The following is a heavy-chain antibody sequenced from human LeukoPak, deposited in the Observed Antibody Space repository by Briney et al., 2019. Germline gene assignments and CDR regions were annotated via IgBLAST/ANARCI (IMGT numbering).Heavy chain of an antibody. D-gene: IGHD3-10*01. Sequence: PGGSPRLSCAASGFTFSSYGMHWVRQAPGKGLEWVAVISYDGSNKYYADSVKGRFTISRDNSKNTLYLQMNSLRAEDTAVYYCAKAGTNGSGHAFDIWGQGTMVTVSS. CDR3: AKAGTNGSGHAFDI. CDR1: GFTFSSYG. J-gene: IGHJ3*02. V-gene: IGHV3-30*18. CDR2: ISYDGSNK.